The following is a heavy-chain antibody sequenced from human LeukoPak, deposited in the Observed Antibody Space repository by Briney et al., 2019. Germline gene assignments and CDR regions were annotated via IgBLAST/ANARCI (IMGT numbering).Heavy chain of an antibody. Sequence: PSETLSLTCTVSGGSISSSSYYWGWIRQPPGKGLEWIGSIYYSGSTYYNPSLKSRVTISVDTSKNQFSLKLSSVTAADTAVYYCARHGVMGNNWFDPWGQGTLVTVSS. CDR2: IYYSGST. CDR1: GGSISSSSYY. D-gene: IGHD3-16*01. V-gene: IGHV4-39*01. J-gene: IGHJ5*02. CDR3: ARHGVMGNNWFDP.